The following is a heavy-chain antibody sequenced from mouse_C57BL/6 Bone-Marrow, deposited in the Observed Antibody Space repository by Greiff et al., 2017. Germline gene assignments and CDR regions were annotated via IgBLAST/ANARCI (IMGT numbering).Heavy chain of an antibody. CDR1: GYAFSSSW. CDR3: ARSSWGYGSSYEDWYFGV. J-gene: IGHJ1*03. V-gene: IGHV1-82*01. D-gene: IGHD1-1*01. CDR2: IYPGDGDT. Sequence: QVQLQQSGPELVKPGASVKISCKASGYAFSSSWMNWVQQRPGKGLEWIGRIYPGDGDTNYNGKFKGKATLTADKSSSTAYMQLSSLTSEDSAVYFCARSSWGYGSSYEDWYFGVWGTGTTVTVSS.